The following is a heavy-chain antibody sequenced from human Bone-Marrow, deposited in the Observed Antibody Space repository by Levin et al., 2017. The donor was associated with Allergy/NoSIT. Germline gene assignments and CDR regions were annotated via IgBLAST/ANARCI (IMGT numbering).Heavy chain of an antibody. D-gene: IGHD6-6*01. CDR1: GISFNTYA. CDR3: SRQRVSEFQVVPRDFDS. CDR2: ISRSGGST. J-gene: IGHJ4*02. V-gene: IGHV3-23*01. Sequence: GESLKISCVASGISFNTYATNWVRQAPGKGLEWVSSISRSGGSTYYADSVKGRFSISRDTSKNTTYLEMNSLRTEDTAIYYCSRQRVSEFQVVPRDFDSWGQGTQVTVSS.